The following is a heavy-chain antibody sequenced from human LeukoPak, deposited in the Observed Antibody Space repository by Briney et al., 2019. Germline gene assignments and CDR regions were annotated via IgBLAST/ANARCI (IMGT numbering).Heavy chain of an antibody. J-gene: IGHJ5*02. D-gene: IGHD2-15*01. Sequence: GESLKISCKGSGYSINNYWIAWVRQMPGKGLERMGIIYPADSDIRYSPSFQGQVTISADKSISTAYLRWNSLKASDTAMYYCARQEYCSGASCYTWFDPWGQGTLVTVSS. CDR3: ARQEYCSGASCYTWFDP. V-gene: IGHV5-51*01. CDR1: GYSINNYW. CDR2: IYPADSDI.